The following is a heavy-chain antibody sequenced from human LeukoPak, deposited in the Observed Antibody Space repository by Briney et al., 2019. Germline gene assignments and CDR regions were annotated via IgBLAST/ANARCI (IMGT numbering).Heavy chain of an antibody. CDR1: GFTFSRYW. CDR3: AKESRGNGAFDI. V-gene: IGHV3-30*02. Sequence: GGSLRLSCAVSGFTFSRYWMTWVRQAPGKGLEWVAFIRYDGSNKYYADSVKGRFTISRDNSKNTLYLQMNSLRAEDTAVYYCAKESRGNGAFDIWGQGTMVTVSS. CDR2: IRYDGSNK. D-gene: IGHD4-23*01. J-gene: IGHJ3*02.